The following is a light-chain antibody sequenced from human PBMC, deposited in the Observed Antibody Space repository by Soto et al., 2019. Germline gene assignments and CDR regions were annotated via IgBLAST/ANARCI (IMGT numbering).Light chain of an antibody. J-gene: IGKJ5*01. Sequence: IVLTQSPGTLSLSPGERATLSCRASQSVSSSYLAWYQQKPGQSPRLVIYGGSTRAIGIPARFSGSGSGTDFTLTISRLEPEDFAVYYCQQRSDWPTFGQGTRLENK. CDR2: GGS. CDR3: QQRSDWPT. V-gene: IGKV3D-20*02. CDR1: QSVSSSY.